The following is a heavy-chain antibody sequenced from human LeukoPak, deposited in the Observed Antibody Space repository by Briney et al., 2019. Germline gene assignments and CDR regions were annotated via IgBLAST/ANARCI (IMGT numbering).Heavy chain of an antibody. CDR3: ARQQQLVFNFQRYGWFDP. D-gene: IGHD6-13*01. Sequence: PSETLSLTCTVSGGSISSFYWSWIRQPPGNGLEWIGYIYYTGNTYYNPSLKSRVSISVDTSKNQFSLKLTSVTAADTAVYYCARQQQLVFNFQRYGWFDPWGQGTLVTVSS. CDR1: GGSISSFY. V-gene: IGHV4-59*01. CDR2: IYYTGNT. J-gene: IGHJ5*02.